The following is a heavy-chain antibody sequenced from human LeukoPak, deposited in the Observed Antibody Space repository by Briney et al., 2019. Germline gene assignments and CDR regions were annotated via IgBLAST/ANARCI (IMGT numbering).Heavy chain of an antibody. Sequence: GGSLRLSCAASGFTFSTYWMHWVRQVPGEGLVWVSRINPGGSGINYADSVKGRFTISRDNAKNSLYLQMNSLRVEDTAVYYCARGSSWSPFDYWGQGTLVTVSS. J-gene: IGHJ4*02. CDR3: ARGSSWSPFDY. CDR1: GFTFSTYW. D-gene: IGHD6-13*01. V-gene: IGHV3-74*01. CDR2: INPGGSGI.